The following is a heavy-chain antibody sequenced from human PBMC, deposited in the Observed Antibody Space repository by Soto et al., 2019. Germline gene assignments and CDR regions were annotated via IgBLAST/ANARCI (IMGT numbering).Heavy chain of an antibody. CDR3: AIAGQYCDARGYAN. J-gene: IGHJ4*02. Sequence: QVKLVQSGTEVKKPGASIKVSCKASGYSFATSGMSWVRQAPGQGLVWMGLISVYHGNTNYDQNLQDIVTMTTDTSTNAAYLEVRHRRSDDTVVYSCAIAGQYCDARGYANWGQGTLVTVSS. D-gene: IGHD3-16*01. CDR1: GYSFATSG. CDR2: ISVYHGNT. V-gene: IGHV1-18*01.